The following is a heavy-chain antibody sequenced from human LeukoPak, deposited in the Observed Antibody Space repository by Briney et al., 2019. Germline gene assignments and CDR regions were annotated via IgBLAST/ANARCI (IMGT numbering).Heavy chain of an antibody. V-gene: IGHV3-23*01. CDR1: GFTFSSYG. CDR3: AKDYEPLVGVHRWGDWFDP. Sequence: GGTLRLSCAASGFTFSSYGMSWVRQAPGKGLEWVSAISGSGHSTYYADFVKGRFTISRDNSKNTLYLQMNSLRAEDTAVYYCAKDYEPLVGVHRWGDWFDPWGQGTLVTVSS. CDR2: ISGSGHST. J-gene: IGHJ5*02. D-gene: IGHD1-26*01.